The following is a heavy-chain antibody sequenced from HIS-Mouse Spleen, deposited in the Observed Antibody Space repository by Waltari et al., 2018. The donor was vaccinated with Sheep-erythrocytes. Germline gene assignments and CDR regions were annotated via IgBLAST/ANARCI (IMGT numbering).Heavy chain of an antibody. CDR1: GFTVRSNY. J-gene: IGHJ3*02. Sequence: EVQLVESGGGLIQPGGSLSRSCAASGFTVRSNYMCWARQAPGKGLEWVSVIYSGGSTYYADSVKGRFTISRDNSKNTLYLQMNSLRAEDTAVYYCARGHPDYGDYDAFDIWGQGTMVTVSS. CDR3: ARGHPDYGDYDAFDI. CDR2: IYSGGST. V-gene: IGHV3-53*01. D-gene: IGHD4-17*01.